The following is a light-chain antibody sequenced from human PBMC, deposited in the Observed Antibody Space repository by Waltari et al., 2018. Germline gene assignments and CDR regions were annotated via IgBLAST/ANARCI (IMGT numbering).Light chain of an antibody. Sequence: EIVLTQSPGTLSLSPGARATLSCRASQSLSSNYLAWYQQKPGQTPRLLIYGASSRATGIPDRFSGSGSGTDFTLTISRLEPEDFAVYYCQQYGSSPWTFGQGTKVEIK. CDR3: QQYGSSPWT. CDR1: QSLSSNY. CDR2: GAS. J-gene: IGKJ1*01. V-gene: IGKV3-20*01.